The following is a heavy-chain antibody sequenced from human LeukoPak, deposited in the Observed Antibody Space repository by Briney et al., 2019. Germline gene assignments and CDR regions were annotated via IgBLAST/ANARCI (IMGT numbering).Heavy chain of an antibody. CDR3: VRGEYYNDSRAYTSVDY. CDR2: IWYDGNNK. CDR1: GFTFNSFG. J-gene: IGHJ4*02. D-gene: IGHD3-22*01. Sequence: GRSLRLSCAASGFTFNSFGMHWVRQAPGKGLEWVAVIWYDGNNKYYADSVKGRFTISRDNSKNTLYLQMNSLRAEDTAVYYCVRGEYYNDSRAYTSVDYWGQGTLVTVSS. V-gene: IGHV3-33*01.